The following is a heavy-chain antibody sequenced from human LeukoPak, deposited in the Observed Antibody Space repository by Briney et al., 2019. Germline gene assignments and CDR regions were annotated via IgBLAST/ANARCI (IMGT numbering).Heavy chain of an antibody. Sequence: PSQTLSLTCTVSGGSISSPNYYWSWIRQPPGKGLEWIGYIYYSGSTYYNPSLKSRVTISVDTFTNQFSLRLSSVTAADTAVYYCARDLRPYSGYDRFVLYYYGMDVWGQGTTVTVSS. D-gene: IGHD5-12*01. V-gene: IGHV4-30-4*01. CDR1: GGSISSPNYY. CDR3: ARDLRPYSGYDRFVLYYYGMDV. J-gene: IGHJ6*02. CDR2: IYYSGST.